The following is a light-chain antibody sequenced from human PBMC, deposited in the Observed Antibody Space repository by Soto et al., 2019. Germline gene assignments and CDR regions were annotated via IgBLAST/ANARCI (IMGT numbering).Light chain of an antibody. V-gene: IGKV3-11*01. CDR2: DAS. Sequence: ELVLTQSPATLSLSPGERATLSCRASQSVSSYLAWYQQKPGQAPRLLIYDASNSATGIPARFSGVGSATEFTLTTSSLAPEDLAVYYSQQRFNRPRFTFDQGTKLEIK. CDR3: QQRFNRPRFT. CDR1: QSVSSY. J-gene: IGKJ2*01.